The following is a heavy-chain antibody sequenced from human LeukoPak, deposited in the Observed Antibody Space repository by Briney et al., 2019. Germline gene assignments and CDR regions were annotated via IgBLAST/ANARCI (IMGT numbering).Heavy chain of an antibody. V-gene: IGHV4-34*01. J-gene: IGHJ4*02. D-gene: IGHD3-3*01. CDR3: ARVDFWSGYSSDY. CDR2: INHSGST. CDR1: GGSISSYY. Sequence: SETLSLTCTVSGGSISSYYWSWIRQPPGKGLEWIGEINHSGSTNYNPSLKSRVTISVDTSKNQFSLKLSSVTAADTAVYYCARVDFWSGYSSDYWGQGTLVTVSS.